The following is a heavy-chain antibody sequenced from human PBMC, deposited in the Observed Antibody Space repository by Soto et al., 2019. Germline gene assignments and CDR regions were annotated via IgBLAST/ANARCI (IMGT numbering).Heavy chain of an antibody. Sequence: SETLSLTCTVSGGSISSSSYYWGWIRQPPGKGLEWIGSIYYSGSTYYNPSLKSRVTISVDTSKNQSSLKLSSVTAADTAVDYCVRGRPTEADYYDSSGYRENWFDPWRQGTLVTVS. CDR3: VRGRPTEADYYDSSGYRENWFDP. CDR2: IYYSGST. D-gene: IGHD3-22*01. V-gene: IGHV4-39*01. CDR1: GGSISSSSYY. J-gene: IGHJ5*02.